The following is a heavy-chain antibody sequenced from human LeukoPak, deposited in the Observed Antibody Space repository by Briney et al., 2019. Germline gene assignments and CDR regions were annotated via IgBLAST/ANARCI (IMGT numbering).Heavy chain of an antibody. CDR1: GYTFNNYG. J-gene: IGHJ4*02. CDR2: ISTYNGNT. Sequence: ASVKVSCKASGYTFNNYGISWVRQAPGQGLEWMAWISTYNGNTNYAQNLQGRVTVTTDTSTSTAYMELRSLRSGDTAVYYCARGGYCNGANCYPFVYWGQGTLVTVSS. V-gene: IGHV1-18*01. CDR3: ARGGYCNGANCYPFVY. D-gene: IGHD2-15*01.